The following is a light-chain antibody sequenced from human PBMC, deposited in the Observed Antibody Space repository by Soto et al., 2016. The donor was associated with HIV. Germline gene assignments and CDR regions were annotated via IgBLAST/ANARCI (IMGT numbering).Light chain of an antibody. CDR1: QGISSY. Sequence: AIRMTQSPSSFSASTGDRVTITCRASQGISSYLAWYQQKPGKAPKLLIYKASSLESGVPSRFSGSGSGTEFTLTISSLQPDDFATYYCQHYNKYPWTFGQGTKVEIK. J-gene: IGKJ1*01. CDR3: QHYNKYPWT. V-gene: IGKV1-8*01. CDR2: KAS.